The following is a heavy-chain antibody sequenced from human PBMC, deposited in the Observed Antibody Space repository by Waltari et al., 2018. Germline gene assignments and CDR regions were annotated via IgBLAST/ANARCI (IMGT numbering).Heavy chain of an antibody. Sequence: EVQLVASGGGVVQPGGSLSLSCPASGFTFLRTWMSWSRLAPGEGLEWVANIKEDGSEKYYVDSVKGRFTISRDNSQNTLFLQLSSLRADDTATYYCAKDPVGVRGMRTFDSWGQGTLVTVAS. J-gene: IGHJ4*02. D-gene: IGHD3-10*01. V-gene: IGHV3-7*03. CDR2: IKEDGSEK. CDR3: AKDPVGVRGMRTFDS. CDR1: GFTFLRTW.